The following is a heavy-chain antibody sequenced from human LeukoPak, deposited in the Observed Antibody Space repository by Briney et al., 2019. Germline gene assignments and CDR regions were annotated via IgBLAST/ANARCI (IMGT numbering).Heavy chain of an antibody. CDR3: ARPNYGSADY. D-gene: IGHD3-10*01. CDR1: GYSFTTYW. J-gene: IGHJ4*02. CDR2: IYPGDSDT. V-gene: IGHV5-51*01. Sequence: GESLKISCKGSGYSFTTYWIGWVRQMPGKGLEWMGIIYPGDSDTKYSPSFQGQVTMSVDKSISTAYLQWSSLKASDTAIYYCARPNYGSADYWGQGTLLTVSS.